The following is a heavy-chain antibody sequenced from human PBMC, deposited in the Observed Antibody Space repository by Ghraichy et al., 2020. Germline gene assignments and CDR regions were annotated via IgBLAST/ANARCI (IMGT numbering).Heavy chain of an antibody. CDR1: GFSLSATGVG. D-gene: IGHD2-8*02. Sequence: SGPTLVKPTQTLTLTCTFSGFSLSATGVGVGWIRQPPGKALEWLALIFYNDEERYNPSLNSRLNIAKDTSKNYVVLTMTNMDPVDTATYYCAHEGYGSDNWLDAWGQGILVTVSS. CDR3: AHEGYGSDNWLDA. J-gene: IGHJ5*02. V-gene: IGHV2-5*01. CDR2: IFYNDEE.